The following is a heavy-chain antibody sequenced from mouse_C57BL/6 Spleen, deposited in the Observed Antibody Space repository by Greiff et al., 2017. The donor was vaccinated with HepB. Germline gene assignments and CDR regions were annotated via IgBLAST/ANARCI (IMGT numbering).Heavy chain of an antibody. Sequence: VQLQQSGAELVRPGTSVKLSCKASGYTFTSYWMHWVKQRPGQGLEWIGVIDPSDSYTNYNQKFKGKATLTVDTSSSTAYMQLSSLTSEDSAVYYCARELRSYYYAMDYWGQGTSVTVSS. CDR2: IDPSDSYT. J-gene: IGHJ4*01. CDR1: GYTFTSYW. V-gene: IGHV1-59*01. D-gene: IGHD1-1*01. CDR3: ARELRSYYYAMDY.